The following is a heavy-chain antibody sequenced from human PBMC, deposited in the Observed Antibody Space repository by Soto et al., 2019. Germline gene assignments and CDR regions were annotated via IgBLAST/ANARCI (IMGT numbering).Heavy chain of an antibody. V-gene: IGHV3-7*03. J-gene: IGHJ4*02. Sequence: EVQLVESGGDLVQAGGSLRLSCVVSGFSFRDYWMTWVRLAPGKGLEWVANMNEDGSQKHYMDSVEGRFTIARDNAKNSVYLQMNSLRPDDTAIYYCASDKARRFDYWGQGTLVTVSS. CDR3: ASDKARRFDY. CDR2: MNEDGSQK. CDR1: GFSFRDYW. D-gene: IGHD1-1*01.